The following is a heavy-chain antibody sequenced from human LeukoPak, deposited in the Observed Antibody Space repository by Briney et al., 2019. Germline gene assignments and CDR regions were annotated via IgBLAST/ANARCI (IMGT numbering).Heavy chain of an antibody. CDR1: GGTFSSYA. V-gene: IGHV1-69*04. CDR3: ARVLEEGGYYYFDY. CDR2: IIPILGIA. Sequence: ASVKVSCKASGGTFSSYAISWVRQAPGQGLEWMGRIIPILGIANYAQKFQGRVTITADKSTSTAYMELSSLRPEDTAVYYCARVLEEGGYYYFDYWGQGTLVTVSS. J-gene: IGHJ4*02. D-gene: IGHD3-22*01.